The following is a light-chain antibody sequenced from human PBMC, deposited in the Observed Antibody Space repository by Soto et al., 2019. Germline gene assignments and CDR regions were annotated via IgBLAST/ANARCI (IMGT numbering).Light chain of an antibody. CDR2: QDS. J-gene: IGLJ2*01. Sequence: SYELTQPPSVSVSPGQTASITCSGDKLGDKYAFWYQQKAGQSPVLAIYQDSKRPSGIPERFSGSNSGNTATLTISGTQAMDEADYYCQAWDSSTAVFGGGTQLTVL. CDR1: KLGDKY. CDR3: QAWDSSTAV. V-gene: IGLV3-1*01.